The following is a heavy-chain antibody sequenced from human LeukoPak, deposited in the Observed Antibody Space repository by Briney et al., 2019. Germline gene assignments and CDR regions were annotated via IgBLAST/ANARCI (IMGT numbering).Heavy chain of an antibody. Sequence: GASVKVSCKASGYTFTSYGISWVRQAPGQGLEWMGWISAYNGNTNYAQKLQGRVTMTTDTSTSTAYMELRSLRSDDTAVYYCARDHEPPWYDSRVWEFDYWGQGTLVTVSS. CDR1: GYTFTSYG. V-gene: IGHV1-18*01. D-gene: IGHD3-22*01. J-gene: IGHJ4*02. CDR2: ISAYNGNT. CDR3: ARDHEPPWYDSRVWEFDY.